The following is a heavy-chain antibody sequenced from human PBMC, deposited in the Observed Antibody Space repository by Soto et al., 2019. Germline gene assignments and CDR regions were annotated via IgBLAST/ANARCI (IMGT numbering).Heavy chain of an antibody. J-gene: IGHJ4*02. CDR1: GYTFTSYG. CDR3: AKVKGYSSGLHVKPRSPWYY. D-gene: IGHD6-19*01. Sequence: ASVKVSCKASGYTFTSYGISWVRQAPGQGLEWMGWISAYNGNTNYAQKLQGRVTMTTDTSTSTAYMELRSLRAEDTAVYYCAKVKGYSSGLHVKPRSPWYYWGQGTLVTVSS. CDR2: ISAYNGNT. V-gene: IGHV1-18*01.